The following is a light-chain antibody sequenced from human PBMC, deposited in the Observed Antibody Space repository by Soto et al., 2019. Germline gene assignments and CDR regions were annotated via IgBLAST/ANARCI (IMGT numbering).Light chain of an antibody. CDR3: VLSMGGVLWV. J-gene: IGLJ3*02. Sequence: QTVVTQEPAVSVSPGGAVTLSCGLSSGSVSTTYYPSWYQQTPGQTPRTLIYDTDTRPSGVPDRFSGSILGNKAALTITGAQADDESHYYCVLSMGGVLWVCGGGTKVTVL. CDR2: DTD. CDR1: SGSVSTTYY. V-gene: IGLV8-61*01.